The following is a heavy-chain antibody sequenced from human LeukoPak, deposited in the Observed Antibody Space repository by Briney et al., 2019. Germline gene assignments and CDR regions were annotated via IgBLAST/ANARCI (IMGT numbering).Heavy chain of an antibody. D-gene: IGHD2-2*01. CDR2: ISSSGSTI. CDR3: ARDGYCSSTSCYGGY. CDR1: GFTFSSYE. V-gene: IGHV3-48*03. J-gene: IGHJ4*02. Sequence: GGSLRLSCAASGFTFSSYEMNWVRQAPGKGLEWVSYISSSGSTIYYADSVKGRFTISRDNAKNSLYLQMNSLRAEDTAVYYCARDGYCSSTSCYGGYWGQGTRVSVSS.